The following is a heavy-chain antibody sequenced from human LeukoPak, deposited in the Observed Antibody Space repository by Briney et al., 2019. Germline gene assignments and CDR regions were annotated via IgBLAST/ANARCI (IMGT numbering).Heavy chain of an antibody. V-gene: IGHV3-33*08. CDR1: GLTFSTSG. J-gene: IGHJ4*02. CDR2: IWHDGGNK. D-gene: IGHD6-19*01. CDR3: ARMTLKSSSAWPYYLDY. Sequence: GGSLRLSCTASGLTFSTSGFNWVRQAPGKGLEWVAVIWHDGGNKYYADSVKGRFTISRDNSKNTLYLQMNSLRAEDTAVYYCARMTLKSSSAWPYYLDYWGQGTLVTVSS.